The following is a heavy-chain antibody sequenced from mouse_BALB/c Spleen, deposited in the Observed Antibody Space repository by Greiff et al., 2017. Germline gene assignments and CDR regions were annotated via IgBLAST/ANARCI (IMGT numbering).Heavy chain of an antibody. V-gene: IGHV5-6*02. Sequence: DVKLVESGGDLVKPGGSLKLSCAASGFTFSSYGMSWVRQTPDKRLEWVATISSGGSYTYYPDTVKGRFTISRDNAKNTLYLQMSSLKSEDTAMYYCARQGRGSSYLDYWGQGTTLTVSS. CDR1: GFTFSSYG. CDR3: ARQGRGSSYLDY. CDR2: ISSGGSYT. D-gene: IGHD1-1*01. J-gene: IGHJ2*01.